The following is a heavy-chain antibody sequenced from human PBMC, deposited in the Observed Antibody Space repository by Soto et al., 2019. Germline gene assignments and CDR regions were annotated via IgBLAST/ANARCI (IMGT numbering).Heavy chain of an antibody. CDR1: GFTFSSYA. D-gene: IGHD6-19*01. Sequence: GGSLRLSCSASGFTFSSYAMHWVRQAPGKGLEYASGISSNGGTTYYVDSVKGRFTISRDNSKNTLYLQMSSLRTEDTAVYYCVKDPGAVTGDEYFQHWGLGTLVTVSS. CDR3: VKDPGAVTGDEYFQH. CDR2: ISSNGGTT. V-gene: IGHV3-64D*06. J-gene: IGHJ1*01.